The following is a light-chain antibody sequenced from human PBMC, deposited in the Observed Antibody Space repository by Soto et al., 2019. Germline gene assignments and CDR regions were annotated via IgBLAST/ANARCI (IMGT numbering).Light chain of an antibody. V-gene: IGKV1-39*01. J-gene: IGKJ5*01. CDR3: QKSYSTPIT. CDR1: QDISNY. Sequence: LQMTTSPSSLSASVGDRVPITFQASQDISNYLNWYQQKPGKAPKLLIYAASSLQSGVPSRFSGSGSGTDFTLTISSLQPEDFATYYCQKSYSTPITCGKGPRRAIK. CDR2: AAS.